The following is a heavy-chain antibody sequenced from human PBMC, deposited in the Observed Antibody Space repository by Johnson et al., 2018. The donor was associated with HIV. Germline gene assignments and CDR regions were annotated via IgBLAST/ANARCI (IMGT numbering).Heavy chain of an antibody. J-gene: IGHJ3*02. Sequence: VQLVESGGGLVQPGGSLRLSCAASGFTFSSYGMHWVRQASGKGLEWVGRIRSKANSYATAYAASVKGRFTISRDDSKNTAYLQMNSLKTEDSAVYYCTSRYSSNWWGYAFDIWGQGTVVTVSS. CDR1: GFTFSSYG. CDR3: TSRYSSNWWGYAFDI. D-gene: IGHD6-13*01. V-gene: IGHV3-73*01. CDR2: IRSKANSYAT.